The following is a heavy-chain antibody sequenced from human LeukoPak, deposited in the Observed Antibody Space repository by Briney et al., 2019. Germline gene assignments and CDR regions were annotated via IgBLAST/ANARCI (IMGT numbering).Heavy chain of an antibody. CDR1: GGSISSYY. CDR2: INHSGST. V-gene: IGHV4-34*01. J-gene: IGHJ4*02. CDR3: ARGPGYCSGGSCYSGVR. Sequence: TSETLSLTCTVSGGSISSYYWSWIRQPPGKGLEWIGEINHSGSTNYNPSLKSRVTISVDTSKNQFSLKLSSVTAADTAVYYCARGPGYCSGGSCYSGVRWGQGTLVTVSS. D-gene: IGHD2-15*01.